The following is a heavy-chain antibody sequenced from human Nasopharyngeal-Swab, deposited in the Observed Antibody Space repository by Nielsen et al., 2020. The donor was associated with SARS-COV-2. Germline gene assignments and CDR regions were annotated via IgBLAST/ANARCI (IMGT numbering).Heavy chain of an antibody. Sequence: SETLSLTCTVSGGSISSYYWSWIRQPPGKGLEWIGYIYYSGSTNYNPSLKSRVTISVDTSKNQFSLKLSSVTAADTAAYYCARLEYYFDYWGQGTLVTVSS. CDR3: ARLEYYFDY. CDR2: IYYSGST. CDR1: GGSISSYY. J-gene: IGHJ4*02. V-gene: IGHV4-59*08.